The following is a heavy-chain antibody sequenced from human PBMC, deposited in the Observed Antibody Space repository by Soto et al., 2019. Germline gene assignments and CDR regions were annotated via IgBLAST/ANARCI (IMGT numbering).Heavy chain of an antibody. CDR3: ALGRSGSYNSYFDY. V-gene: IGHV1-18*04. D-gene: IGHD3-10*01. J-gene: IGHJ4*02. CDR1: GYTFTSYG. Sequence: ASVKVSCKASGYTFTSYGISWVRQAPGQGLEWMGWISAYNGNTNYAQKLQGRVTMTTDTSTSTAYMELSRLRSDDTAVYYCALGRSGSYNSYFDYWGQGTLVTVSS. CDR2: ISAYNGNT.